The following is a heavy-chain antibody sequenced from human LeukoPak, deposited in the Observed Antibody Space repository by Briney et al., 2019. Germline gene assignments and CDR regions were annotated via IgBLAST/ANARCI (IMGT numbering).Heavy chain of an antibody. D-gene: IGHD6-13*01. CDR1: GFTFSNYW. J-gene: IGHJ4*02. V-gene: IGHV3-7*01. Sequence: PGGSLRLSCAASGFTFSNYWMSWVRQAPGKGLDWVANIKQDGSEKYYVDSVKGRFTISRDIAKNSLYLQMNSLRAEDTAVYYCARDPAGYDYWGQGTLVTVSS. CDR2: IKQDGSEK. CDR3: ARDPAGYDY.